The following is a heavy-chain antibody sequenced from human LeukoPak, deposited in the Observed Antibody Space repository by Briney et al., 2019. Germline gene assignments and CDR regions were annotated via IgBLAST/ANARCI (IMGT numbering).Heavy chain of an antibody. D-gene: IGHD3-22*01. Sequence: SETLSLTCTVSGGSISNYYWGWIRQPPGMGLGWIGSIYYSGNTYYNPSLKSRVTISVDTSKNQFSLKLSSVTAADTAVYYCARAKDSSGYYSLYYFDNWGQGTLVTVSS. J-gene: IGHJ4*02. CDR3: ARAKDSSGYYSLYYFDN. V-gene: IGHV4-39*07. CDR1: GGSISNYY. CDR2: IYYSGNT.